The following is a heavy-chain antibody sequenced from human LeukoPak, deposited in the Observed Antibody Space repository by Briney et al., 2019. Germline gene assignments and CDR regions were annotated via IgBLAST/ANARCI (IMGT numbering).Heavy chain of an antibody. J-gene: IGHJ5*02. D-gene: IGHD4-11*01. Sequence: ASVKVSCKASGYTFTSYGISWVRQAPGQGLEWMVWISADNGNTNYAQKLQGRGTMTTDTSTGTAYMELRSMRSDDTAVYSCARAAYRNLGWFDPWGQGTLVTVSS. CDR1: GYTFTSYG. V-gene: IGHV1-18*01. CDR3: ARAAYRNLGWFDP. CDR2: ISADNGNT.